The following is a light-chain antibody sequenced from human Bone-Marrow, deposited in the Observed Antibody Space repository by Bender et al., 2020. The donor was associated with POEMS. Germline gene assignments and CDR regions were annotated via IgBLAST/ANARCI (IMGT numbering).Light chain of an antibody. J-gene: IGLJ1*01. V-gene: IGLV2-23*02. Sequence: QSALTQPASVSGSPGQSITISCTGTSSDVGGYNLVSWYQQHPGKVPKVVIYEVSQRPSGVSSRFSGSKSGNTASLTISGLQAEDEADYYCCSYAGNFYVFGTGTKVTVL. CDR2: EVS. CDR1: SSDVGGYNL. CDR3: CSYAGNFYV.